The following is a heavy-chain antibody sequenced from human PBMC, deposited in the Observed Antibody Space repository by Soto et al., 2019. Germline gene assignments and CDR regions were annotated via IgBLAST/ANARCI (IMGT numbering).Heavy chain of an antibody. D-gene: IGHD3-9*01. Sequence: QVQLVQSGAEVKKPGSSVKVSCEAPGGTFDHAAITWVRQAPGQGLEWVGGINPMFNSTHYAQKFQGRVTITADAVTSTAFMELRGLTSDVTAVYYCARQIFAADYWGQGTLLVVSS. CDR2: INPMFNST. CDR3: ARQIFAADY. V-gene: IGHV1-69*01. CDR1: GGTFDHAA. J-gene: IGHJ4*02.